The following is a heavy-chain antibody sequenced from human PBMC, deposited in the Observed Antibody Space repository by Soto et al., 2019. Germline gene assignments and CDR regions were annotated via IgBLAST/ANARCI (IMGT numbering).Heavy chain of an antibody. CDR1: RYTFITYG. V-gene: IGHV1-18*01. D-gene: IGHD3-9*01. J-gene: IGHJ6*03. Sequence: ASVKVSCKASRYTFITYGITWVRQAPGQGLEWMGWINTYNGDTRYAQKVRGRVSMTTDTSTTTVYMELKSLTSDDTAVYYCARGPMDYDILRDSRSFYQNYYMDVWGKGTTVTVSS. CDR2: INTYNGDT. CDR3: ARGPMDYDILRDSRSFYQNYYMDV.